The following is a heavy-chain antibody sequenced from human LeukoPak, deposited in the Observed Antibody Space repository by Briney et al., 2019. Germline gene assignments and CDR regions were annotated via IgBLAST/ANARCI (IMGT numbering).Heavy chain of an antibody. CDR3: ARGDTSSSWHPDYYYYYMDV. CDR1: GYTFTSYD. Sequence: ASVKVSCKASGYTFTSYDINWVRQATGQGLEWMGWMNPNSGNTGYAQKFQGRVTMTRNTSISTAYMELSSLRSEDTAVYYCARGDTSSSWHPDYYYYYMDVWGKGTTVTVSS. D-gene: IGHD6-13*01. J-gene: IGHJ6*03. V-gene: IGHV1-8*01. CDR2: MNPNSGNT.